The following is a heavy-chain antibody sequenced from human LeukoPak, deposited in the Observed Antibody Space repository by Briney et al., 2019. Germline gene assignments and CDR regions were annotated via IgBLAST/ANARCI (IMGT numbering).Heavy chain of an antibody. Sequence: PGGSLRLSCATSGFTFSMYWMSWVRQAPGKGLEWVANMKEDGSAEFYGDSVKGRFTISRDNAKNSLYLQMNSLRVEDTALYYCARHGNDNLECWGQGTLVTVSS. J-gene: IGHJ4*02. CDR3: ARHGNDNLEC. CDR2: MKEDGSAE. CDR1: GFTFSMYW. D-gene: IGHD3-22*01. V-gene: IGHV3-7*01.